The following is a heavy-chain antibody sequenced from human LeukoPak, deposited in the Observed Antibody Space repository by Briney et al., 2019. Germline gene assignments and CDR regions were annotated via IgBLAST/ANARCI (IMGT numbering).Heavy chain of an antibody. V-gene: IGHV1-18*01. CDR3: ARVVLGDYGNYYYYMDV. Sequence: ASVKVSCKASGYTFTSYGISWVRQAPGQGLEWMGWISAYNGNTNYAQKLQGRVTMTTDTSTSTAYMELRSLRSDDTAAYYCARVVLGDYGNYYYYMDVWGKGTTVTVSS. CDR2: ISAYNGNT. CDR1: GYTFTSYG. D-gene: IGHD4-17*01. J-gene: IGHJ6*03.